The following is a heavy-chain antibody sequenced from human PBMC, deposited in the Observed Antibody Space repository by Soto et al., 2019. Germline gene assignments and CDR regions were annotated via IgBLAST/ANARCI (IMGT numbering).Heavy chain of an antibody. CDR1: GFTFSSYA. J-gene: IGHJ6*02. CDR3: AKWYGYCSGGSCYNSQWTHQTNYGMDV. Sequence: PGGSLRLSCAASGFTFSSYAMSWVRQAPGKGLEWVSAISGSGGSTYYADSVKGRFTISRDNSKNTLYLQMNSLRAEDTAVYYCAKWYGYCSGGSCYNSQWTHQTNYGMDVWGQGTTVTVSS. CDR2: ISGSGGST. V-gene: IGHV3-23*01. D-gene: IGHD2-15*01.